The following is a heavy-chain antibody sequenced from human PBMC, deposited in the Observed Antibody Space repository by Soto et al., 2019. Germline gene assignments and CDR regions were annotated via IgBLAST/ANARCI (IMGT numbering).Heavy chain of an antibody. CDR1: GGSISSSSYY. D-gene: IGHD3-16*01. CDR3: AIWPWGGGDY. Sequence: QLQLQESGPGLVKPSETLSLTCTVSGGSISSSSYYWGWIRQPPGTGLEWIGSIYYSGSTYYNPSLKRRVTIAVNTPKNQFSRKVSSVTAADTAVYYCAIWPWGGGDYWGQGTLVTVSS. J-gene: IGHJ4*02. V-gene: IGHV4-39*01. CDR2: IYYSGST.